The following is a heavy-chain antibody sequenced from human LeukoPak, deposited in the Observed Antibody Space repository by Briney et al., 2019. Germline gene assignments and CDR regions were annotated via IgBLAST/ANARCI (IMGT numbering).Heavy chain of an antibody. CDR1: GFTFSSYA. Sequence: GRSLRLSCAASGFTFSSYAMHWVRQAPGKGLEWVAVISYDGSNKYYADSVKGRFTISRDNSKNTLFLQMNSLRAEDTAVYYCAKDGGLWVSAHWGDSWGRGTLVTVSS. J-gene: IGHJ4*02. D-gene: IGHD7-27*01. CDR2: ISYDGSNK. V-gene: IGHV3-30-3*01. CDR3: AKDGGLWVSAHWGDS.